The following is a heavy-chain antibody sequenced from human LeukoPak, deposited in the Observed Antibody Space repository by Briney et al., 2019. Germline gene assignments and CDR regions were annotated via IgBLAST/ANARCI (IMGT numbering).Heavy chain of an antibody. D-gene: IGHD3-3*01. Sequence: ASVKVSCKASGYTFTGYYMHWVRQAPGQGLEWMGWINPNSGGTNYAQKFQGRVTMTRDTSISTAYMELRSLRSDDTAVYYCARDREVLIGGFDPWGQGTLVTVSS. CDR3: ARDREVLIGGFDP. J-gene: IGHJ5*02. V-gene: IGHV1-2*02. CDR2: INPNSGGT. CDR1: GYTFTGYY.